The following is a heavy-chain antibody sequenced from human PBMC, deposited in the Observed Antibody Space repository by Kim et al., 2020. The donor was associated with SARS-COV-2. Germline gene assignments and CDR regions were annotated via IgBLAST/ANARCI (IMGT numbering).Heavy chain of an antibody. CDR3: ARSPPGFRSWFDP. V-gene: IGHV4-39*02. CDR2: ISQSGST. CDR1: GGSISRTFYY. J-gene: IGHJ5*02. Sequence: SETLSLTCFVSGGSISRTFYYWGWIRQPPGKGLEWIGSISQSGSTYYNPSLKSRVTISLDMYKNHLPLNLTSVTAADTALYYCARSPPGFRSWFDPWGQGTLVIVSS. D-gene: IGHD1-1*01.